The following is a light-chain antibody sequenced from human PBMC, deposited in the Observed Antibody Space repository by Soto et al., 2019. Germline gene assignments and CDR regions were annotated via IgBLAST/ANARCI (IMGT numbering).Light chain of an antibody. CDR3: GTWDSSLSAGQV. V-gene: IGLV2-14*02. J-gene: IGLJ3*02. CDR2: EAT. Sequence: QSALTQSASVSGSPGQSITISCTGTSSEFGSYSVVSWYQQHPGKAPKLLIYEATKRPSGVSNRFSGSKSGTSATLGIAGVQTGDEADYYCGTWDSSLSAGQVFGGGTKLTVL. CDR1: SSEFGSYSV.